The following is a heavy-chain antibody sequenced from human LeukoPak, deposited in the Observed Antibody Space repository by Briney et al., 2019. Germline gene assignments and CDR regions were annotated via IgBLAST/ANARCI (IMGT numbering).Heavy chain of an antibody. CDR2: IYYSGST. CDR1: GGSISSYY. V-gene: IGHV4-59*01. J-gene: IGHJ4*02. CDR3: ARIGHEDYYFDF. Sequence: PSETLSLTCTVSGGSISSYYWSWIRQPPGKGLEWIGYIYYSGSTNYNPSLKSRVTISVDTSKNQFSLKLSSVTAADTAVYYCARIGHEDYYFDFWGQGTLVTVSS.